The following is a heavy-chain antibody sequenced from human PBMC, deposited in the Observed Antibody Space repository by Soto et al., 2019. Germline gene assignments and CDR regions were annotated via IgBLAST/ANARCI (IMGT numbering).Heavy chain of an antibody. CDR3: AHAGDYDLLTFDH. D-gene: IGHD4-17*01. CDR2: IYWDDDK. V-gene: IGHV2-5*02. Sequence: QITLKESGPTLVRPAQTLTLTCDFSGFSLSTYHMGVAWIRQPPGKALAWLALIYWDDDKRYSPSLKDRLAISQDTSSNQVVLTITHMDPGDTATYFCAHAGDYDLLTFDHWGPGTLVTVSS. J-gene: IGHJ4*02. CDR1: GFSLSTYHMG.